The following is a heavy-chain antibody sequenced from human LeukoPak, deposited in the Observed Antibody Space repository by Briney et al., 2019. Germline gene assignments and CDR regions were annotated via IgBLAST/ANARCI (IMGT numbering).Heavy chain of an antibody. CDR2: IYTIGSEK. V-gene: IGHV3-7*01. D-gene: IGHD6-13*01. CDR1: GFSSSAFS. J-gene: IGHJ6*04. CDR3: ATFAGIVAGGMIL. Sequence: GGSLRLSCVVSGFSSSAFSMSWVRRPPGKGLEWVANIYTIGSEKENVDSVKGRSSIFRDTAKNSLYLQMNRLRAEAPAVFFCATFAGIVAGGMILWGKGTTVIVSS.